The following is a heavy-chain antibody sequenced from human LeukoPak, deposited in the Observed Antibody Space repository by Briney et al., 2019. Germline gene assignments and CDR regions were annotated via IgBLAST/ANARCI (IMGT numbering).Heavy chain of an antibody. V-gene: IGHV3-74*01. D-gene: IGHD5-18*01. CDR1: GLSFSNYW. CDR3: ASGYTYVRLGDH. CDR2: TNLHGTTV. J-gene: IGHJ4*02. Sequence: GGSLRLSCAVSGLSFSNYWMHWVRQAPGKGLVWVARTNLHGTTVDYADSVKGRFTISRDNAKNTLFLQMNSLRAEDTAVYYCASGYTYVRLGDHWGQGTLVAVSS.